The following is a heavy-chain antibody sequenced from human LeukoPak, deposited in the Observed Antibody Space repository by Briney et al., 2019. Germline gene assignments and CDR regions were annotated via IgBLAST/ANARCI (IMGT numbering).Heavy chain of an antibody. D-gene: IGHD2-2*01. V-gene: IGHV4-59*08. J-gene: IGHJ6*02. CDR1: GGSISSYY. CDR2: IYYSGST. Sequence: SETLSLTCTVSGGSISSYYWSWIRQPPGKGLEWIGYIYYSGSTNYNPSLKSRVTISVDTSKNQFSLKLSSVTAADTAVYYCASCSSTSCYSGSWELDYYGMDVWGQGTTVTVSS. CDR3: ASCSSTSCYSGSWELDYYGMDV.